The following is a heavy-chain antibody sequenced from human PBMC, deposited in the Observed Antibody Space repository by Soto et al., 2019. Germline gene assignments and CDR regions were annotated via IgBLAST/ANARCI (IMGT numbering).Heavy chain of an antibody. V-gene: IGHV3-9*01. D-gene: IGHD3-10*01. CDR1: GFTFDDYA. J-gene: IGHJ3*02. CDR3: AKDTLVIMGGAFDI. CDR2: ISWNSGSI. Sequence: EVQLVESGGGLVQPGRSLRLSCAASGFTFDDYAMHWVRQAPGKGLEWVSGISWNSGSIGYADSVKGRFTISRDNAKNSLYLQMNSLRAEDTDLYYCAKDTLVIMGGAFDIWGQGTIVTVSS.